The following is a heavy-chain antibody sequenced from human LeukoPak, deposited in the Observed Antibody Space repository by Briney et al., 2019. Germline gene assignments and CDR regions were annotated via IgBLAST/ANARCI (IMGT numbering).Heavy chain of an antibody. CDR2: ISGSGGST. Sequence: GGSLRLSCAASGFTFSSYAMSWVRQAPGKGLEWVSAISGSGGSTYYADSVKGRFTISRDNSKNTLYLQMNSLRAEDTAVYYCAKQGYCSSTSCYNEWFDPWGQGTLVTVSS. CDR1: GFTFSSYA. V-gene: IGHV3-23*01. J-gene: IGHJ5*02. D-gene: IGHD2-2*02. CDR3: AKQGYCSSTSCYNEWFDP.